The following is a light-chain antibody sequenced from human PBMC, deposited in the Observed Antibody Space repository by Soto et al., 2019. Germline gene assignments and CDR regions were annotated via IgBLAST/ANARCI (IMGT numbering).Light chain of an antibody. CDR2: GNS. Sequence: QSVPTQPPSVSGAPGQRVTISCTGSSSNIGAGYDVHWYQQLPGTAPKLLIYGNSNRPSGVPDRFSGSKSGTSASLAITGLQAEDQADYYCQSYDSSLSVFGTGTKLTVL. CDR1: SSNIGAGYD. V-gene: IGLV1-40*01. CDR3: QSYDSSLSV. J-gene: IGLJ1*01.